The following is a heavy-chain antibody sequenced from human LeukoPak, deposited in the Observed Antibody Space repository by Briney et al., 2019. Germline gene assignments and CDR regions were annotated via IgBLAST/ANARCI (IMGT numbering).Heavy chain of an antibody. CDR3: ASYPDRYSSGLDY. CDR2: ISYDGSNK. D-gene: IGHD6-19*01. J-gene: IGHJ4*02. CDR1: GFTFSSYA. Sequence: PGGSLGLSCAASGFTFSSYAMHWVRQAPGKGLEWVAVISYDGSNKYYADSVKGRFTISRDNSKNTLYLQMNSLRAGDTAVYYCASYPDRYSSGLDYWGQGTLVTVSS. V-gene: IGHV3-30-3*01.